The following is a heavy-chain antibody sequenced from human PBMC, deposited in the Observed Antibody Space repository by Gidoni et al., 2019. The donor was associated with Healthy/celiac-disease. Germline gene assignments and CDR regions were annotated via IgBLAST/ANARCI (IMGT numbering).Heavy chain of an antibody. V-gene: IGHV3-23*01. J-gene: IGHJ6*02. D-gene: IGHD3-3*01. CDR2: ISGSGGST. Sequence: EVQLLESGGGLVQPGGSLRLSCAASGFTFSSYAMRWVRRAPGKGLGWVSAISGSGGSTYYADSVKGRFTISRDNSKNTLYLQMNSLRAEDTAVYYCAKEKVKARRNKQAVDYDFWSGYPGSYGMDVWGQGTTVTVSS. CDR3: AKEKVKARRNKQAVDYDFWSGYPGSYGMDV. CDR1: GFTFSSYA.